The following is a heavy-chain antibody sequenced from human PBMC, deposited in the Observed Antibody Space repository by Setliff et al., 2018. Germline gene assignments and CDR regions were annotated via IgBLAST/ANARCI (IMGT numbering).Heavy chain of an antibody. CDR3: ARALGYCSRTSCYADAFDI. CDR1: GYSISSDYY. V-gene: IGHV4-38-2*01. D-gene: IGHD2-2*01. J-gene: IGHJ3*02. Sequence: SETLSLTCAVSGYSISSDYYWGWIRQPPGKGLEWIGSMYHSGSTYYNPSPKSRVTISVDTSKNQFSLKLNYVTAADTAVYYCARALGYCSRTSCYADAFDIWGQGTMVTV. CDR2: MYHSGST.